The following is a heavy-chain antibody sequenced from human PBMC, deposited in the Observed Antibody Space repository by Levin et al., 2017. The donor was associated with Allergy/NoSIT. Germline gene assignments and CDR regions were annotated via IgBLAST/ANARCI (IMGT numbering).Heavy chain of an antibody. CDR3: ARDLISGYTESALGY. Sequence: PGGSLRLSCAASGFSFSSYGMHWVRQAPGKGLEWVALISDDGSKKYYTDSVRGRFTISRDNSKNTLYLQMNGLRAEDTAAYYCARDLISGYTESALGYWGQGNLVTVSS. CDR2: ISDDGSKK. J-gene: IGHJ4*02. CDR1: GFSFSSYG. V-gene: IGHV3-30*03. D-gene: IGHD3-9*01.